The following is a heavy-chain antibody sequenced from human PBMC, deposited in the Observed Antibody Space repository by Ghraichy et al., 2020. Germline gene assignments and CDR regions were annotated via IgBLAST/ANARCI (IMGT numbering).Heavy chain of an antibody. J-gene: IGHJ3*02. Sequence: GGSLRLSCVGSGFTFRRYAMRWVRQAPGRGLEWVSGISAGGDKTYYAESVKGRFTISRDNSKNTLFLQMNNLRTEDTALYYCGKDPNGDYVGGFDMWGQGTTVTVSS. CDR2: ISAGGDKT. CDR3: GKDPNGDYVGGFDM. V-gene: IGHV3-23*01. CDR1: GFTFRRYA. D-gene: IGHD4-17*01.